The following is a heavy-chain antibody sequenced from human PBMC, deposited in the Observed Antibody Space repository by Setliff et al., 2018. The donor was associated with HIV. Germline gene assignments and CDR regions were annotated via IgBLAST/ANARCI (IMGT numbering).Heavy chain of an antibody. CDR1: GGSFSSYY. J-gene: IGHJ4*02. CDR2: VYYTGST. V-gene: IGHV4-59*08. CDR3: TRGYDSSGYAFDS. Sequence: PSETLSLTCSVSGGSFSSYYWSWIRQPPGKGQEWIGYVYYTGSTDYNPSLKSRLTISADTSTNNFSLNLSSVTAADTAVYYCTRGYDSSGYAFDSWGQGTLVTVSS. D-gene: IGHD3-22*01.